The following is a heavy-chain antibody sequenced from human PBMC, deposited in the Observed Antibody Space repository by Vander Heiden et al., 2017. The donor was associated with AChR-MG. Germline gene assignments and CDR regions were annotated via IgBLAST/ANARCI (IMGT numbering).Heavy chain of an antibody. CDR1: AVTFRSYA. J-gene: IGHJ4*02. CDR2: ISGSGGST. Sequence: EVHLLESPFCLVQPAWSLRLSCAGSAVTFRSYAMSWVRQAPGKGLEWVSAISGSGGSTDDSDSVKGRFTISRDNSKNTLYLKMKRLRAQDTAVYDGAKDHRVATGYWGQGTLVTVSS. CDR3: AKDHRVATGY. V-gene: IGHV3-23*01.